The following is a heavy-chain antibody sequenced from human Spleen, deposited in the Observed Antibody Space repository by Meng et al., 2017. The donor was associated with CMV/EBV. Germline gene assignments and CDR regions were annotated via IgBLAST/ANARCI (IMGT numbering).Heavy chain of an antibody. Sequence: GESLKISCAASGFTFDDYAMHWVRQAPGKGLEWVSSISSSSSHINYADSVKGRFTISRDDAKNSLYLQMNSLRAEDTAVYYCASTNDYGGYSLNWGQGTLVTVSS. CDR2: ISSSSSHI. J-gene: IGHJ4*02. D-gene: IGHD4-23*01. CDR1: GFTFDDYA. CDR3: ASTNDYGGYSLN. V-gene: IGHV3-21*01.